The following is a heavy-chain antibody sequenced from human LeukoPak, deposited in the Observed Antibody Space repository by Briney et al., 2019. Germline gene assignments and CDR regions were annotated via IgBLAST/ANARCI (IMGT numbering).Heavy chain of an antibody. Sequence: ASVKVSCKASGYTFTGYYMHWVRQAPGQGLEWMGWINPNSGGTNYAQKFQGRVTMTRDTSISTAYMELSRLRSDDTAVYYCARDLGVATPSKRDYWGQGTLVTVSS. CDR1: GYTFTGYY. J-gene: IGHJ4*02. V-gene: IGHV1-2*02. D-gene: IGHD5-12*01. CDR2: INPNSGGT. CDR3: ARDLGVATPSKRDY.